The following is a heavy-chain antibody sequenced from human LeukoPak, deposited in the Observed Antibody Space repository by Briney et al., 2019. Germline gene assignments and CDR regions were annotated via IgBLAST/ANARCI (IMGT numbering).Heavy chain of an antibody. CDR1: GDTFTSYG. CDR2: INPNSGGT. V-gene: IGHV1-2*02. D-gene: IGHD3-22*01. Sequence: ASVKVSCKASGDTFTSYGIGWVRQAPGQGLEWMGWINPNSGGTNYAQKFQGRVTMTRDMSISTAYMEVSRLTSDDTAVYYCARATIADSSTYYINYWGLGTLVTVSS. J-gene: IGHJ4*02. CDR3: ARATIADSSTYYINY.